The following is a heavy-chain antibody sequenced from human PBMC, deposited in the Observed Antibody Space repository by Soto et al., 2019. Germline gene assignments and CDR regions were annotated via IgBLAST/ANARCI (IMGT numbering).Heavy chain of an antibody. CDR1: GGSISSGDYY. J-gene: IGHJ4*02. CDR2: IYYSGST. CDR3: ARGFSIVVGGYFDY. D-gene: IGHD2-15*01. Sequence: SETLSLTCIVSGGSISSGDYYWSWIRQPPGKGLEWIGYIYYSGSTYYNPSLKSRVTISVDTSKNQFSLKLSSVTAADTAVYYCARGFSIVVGGYFDYWGQGALVTVSS. V-gene: IGHV4-30-4*01.